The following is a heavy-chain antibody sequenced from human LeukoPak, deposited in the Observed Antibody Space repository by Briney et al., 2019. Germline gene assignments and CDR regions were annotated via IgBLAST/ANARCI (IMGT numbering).Heavy chain of an antibody. J-gene: IGHJ4*02. CDR2: VNPNSGGT. Sequence: ASVKVSCKASGYTFTGYYMHWVRQAPGQGLEWMGWVNPNSGGTNYAQKFQGRVTMTRDTSISTAYMELSRLRSDDTAVYYCATFTIFGVVIVDYWGQGTLVTVSS. V-gene: IGHV1-2*02. CDR1: GYTFTGYY. CDR3: ATFTIFGVVIVDY. D-gene: IGHD3-3*01.